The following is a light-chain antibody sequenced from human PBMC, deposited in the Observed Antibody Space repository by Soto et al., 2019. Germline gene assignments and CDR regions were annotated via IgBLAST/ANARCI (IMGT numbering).Light chain of an antibody. CDR1: IDDVTAYYR. CDR2: DVS. Sequence: QSALTQPPSVSGSPGQSVTISCSGTIDDVTAYYRVSWYQQTPGTAPKLIIYDVSNRPSGVPDRFSGSRSGNTASLTISGLQAEDEGDYYCSVYTRSSTYVFGTGTKVTVL. J-gene: IGLJ1*01. CDR3: SVYTRSSTYV. V-gene: IGLV2-18*01.